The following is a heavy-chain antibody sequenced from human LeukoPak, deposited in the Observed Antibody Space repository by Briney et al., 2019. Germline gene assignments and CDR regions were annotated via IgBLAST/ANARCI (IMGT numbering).Heavy chain of an antibody. CDR2: ISGSGGST. CDR3: AKTLYNSGYYGMDV. Sequence: GGSLRLSCAASGFTFSSYAMSWVRQAPGKGLEWVSVISGSGGSTYYADSVKGRFTISRDNSNNTLYLQMNSLRAEDTAVYYCAKTLYNSGYYGMDVWGQGTTVTVSS. J-gene: IGHJ6*02. D-gene: IGHD6-19*01. CDR1: GFTFSSYA. V-gene: IGHV3-23*01.